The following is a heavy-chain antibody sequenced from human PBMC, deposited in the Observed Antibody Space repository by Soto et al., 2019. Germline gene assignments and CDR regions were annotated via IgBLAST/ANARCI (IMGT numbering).Heavy chain of an antibody. J-gene: IGHJ4*02. Sequence: SETTALTCTVSGGCVNNYYWSWIRQSPGKGLEWIGYIYYSGSTNYNPSLKSRVTISVDTSKTQFSLKLSSVTAAYMAVYYCSRHYNILTGYLFFDCWGQGTLVTVSS. CDR3: SRHYNILTGYLFFDC. CDR2: IYYSGST. V-gene: IGHV4-59*08. D-gene: IGHD3-9*01. CDR1: GGCVNNYY.